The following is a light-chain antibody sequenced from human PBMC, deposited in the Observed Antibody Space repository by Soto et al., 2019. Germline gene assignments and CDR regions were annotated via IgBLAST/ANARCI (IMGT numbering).Light chain of an antibody. CDR1: QSVSSN. J-gene: IGKJ4*01. CDR3: QQYGSSPRFT. Sequence: EIVMTQSPATLSVSPGERATLSCRASQSVSSNLAWYQQKPGQAPRLLIYGASTRATGIPARFSGSGSGTDFTLTISRLEPEDFAVYYCQQYGSSPRFTFGGGTKVDIK. CDR2: GAS. V-gene: IGKV3-15*01.